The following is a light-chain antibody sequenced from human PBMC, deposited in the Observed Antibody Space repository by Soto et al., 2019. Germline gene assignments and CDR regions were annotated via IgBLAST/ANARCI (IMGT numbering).Light chain of an antibody. CDR1: QSISST. Sequence: EIVMTQSPATLSVSPGERATLSCRASQSISSTVAWYQQKPGQAPRLLIYGASTRAIGIPARFSGSGSGTEFTLSITGLQSEDFAAYYCQQYNGYSTWTFGQGTKVDIK. J-gene: IGKJ1*01. CDR3: QQYNGYSTWT. CDR2: GAS. V-gene: IGKV3-15*01.